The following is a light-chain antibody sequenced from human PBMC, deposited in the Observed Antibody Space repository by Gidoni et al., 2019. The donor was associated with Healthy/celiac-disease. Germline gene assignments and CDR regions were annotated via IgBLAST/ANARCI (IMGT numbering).Light chain of an antibody. CDR1: SSDVGGYNY. CDR3: SSYTSSSLGV. CDR2: DVS. Sequence: QSALPQPASESGSHGQSIPISCTRTSSDVGGYNYVSWYQQHPGKAPKLMIYDVSNRPSGVSNRFSGSKSGNTASLTISGLQAEDEADYYCSSYTSSSLGVFGGGTKLTVL. J-gene: IGLJ3*02. V-gene: IGLV2-14*01.